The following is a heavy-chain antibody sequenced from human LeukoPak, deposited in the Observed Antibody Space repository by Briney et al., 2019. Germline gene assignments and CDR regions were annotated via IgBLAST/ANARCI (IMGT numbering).Heavy chain of an antibody. CDR3: ARDLMTTHMDV. D-gene: IGHD4-11*01. V-gene: IGHV4-38-2*02. J-gene: IGHJ6*03. Sequence: SETLSLTCNVSGYSISSGYYWGWIRQPPGKGLEWIGFIYYSGTTNYNPSLKSRVTISVDTSKNQFSLKLSSVTAADTAVYYCARDLMTTHMDVWGKGTTVTVSS. CDR2: IYYSGTT. CDR1: GYSISSGYY.